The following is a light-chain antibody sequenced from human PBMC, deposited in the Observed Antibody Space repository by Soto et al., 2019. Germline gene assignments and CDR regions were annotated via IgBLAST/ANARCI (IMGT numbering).Light chain of an antibody. CDR2: DAS. CDR3: QQYEDLPLT. J-gene: IGKJ4*01. V-gene: IGKV1-33*01. CDR1: QNIFNY. Sequence: DVQLTQSPSTLPASVGDRVAITCQATQNIFNYLNWFQQRPGKTPQLLISDASHLEPGVPSRFSGQRSGTDFTLIISDLQPEDFAPYFCQQYEDLPLTFGGGT.